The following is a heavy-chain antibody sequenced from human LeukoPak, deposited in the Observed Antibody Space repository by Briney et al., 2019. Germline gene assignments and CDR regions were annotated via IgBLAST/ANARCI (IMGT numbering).Heavy chain of an antibody. CDR2: IISIVGTA. Sequence: SVKVSCKASGGTFSSYAISWVRQAPGQGLEWMGGIISIVGTANYAQKFQGRFTITADESTSTAYMELSSLRSEDTAVYYCARDRFRPTVTTPYYCYGMDVWGQGTTVSVS. CDR1: GGTFSSYA. D-gene: IGHD4-17*01. V-gene: IGHV1-69*13. J-gene: IGHJ6*02. CDR3: ARDRFRPTVTTPYYCYGMDV.